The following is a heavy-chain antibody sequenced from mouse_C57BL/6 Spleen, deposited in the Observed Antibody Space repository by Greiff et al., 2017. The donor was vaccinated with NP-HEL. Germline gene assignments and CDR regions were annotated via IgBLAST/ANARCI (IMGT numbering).Heavy chain of an antibody. J-gene: IGHJ3*01. CDR2: ISDGGSYT. CDR1: GFTFSSYA. V-gene: IGHV5-4*03. CDR3: ARASSYYGSSSFAY. D-gene: IGHD1-1*01. Sequence: EVKLMESGGGLVKPGGSLKLSCAASGFTFSSYAMSWVRQTPEKRLEWVATISDGGSYTYYPDNVKGRFTISRDNAKNNLYLQMSHLKSEDTAMYYCARASSYYGSSSFAYWGQGTLVTVSA.